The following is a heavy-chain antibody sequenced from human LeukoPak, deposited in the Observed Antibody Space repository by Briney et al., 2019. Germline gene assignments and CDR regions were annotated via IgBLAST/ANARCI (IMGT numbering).Heavy chain of an antibody. V-gene: IGHV3-30*18. CDR1: GFTFSSYG. CDR2: ISYDGSNK. J-gene: IGHJ5*02. Sequence: PGRSLRLSCAASGFTFSSYGMHWVRQAPGKGLEWVAVISYDGSNKYYADSVKGRLTISRDNSKNTLHLQMNSLRVEDTAVHYCAKDLVPLPGHNWFDPWGQGTLVTVSS. CDR3: AKDLVPLPGHNWFDP.